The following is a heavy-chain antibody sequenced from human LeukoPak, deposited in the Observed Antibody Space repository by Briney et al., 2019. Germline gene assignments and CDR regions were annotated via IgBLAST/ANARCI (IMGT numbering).Heavy chain of an antibody. CDR1: GGSIISSSYY. V-gene: IGHV4-39*01. CDR2: IYYSGST. Sequence: TETLSLTCTVYGGSIISSSYYWGWIRQPPGKGLEWIGSIYYSGSTYYNPSLKSRVTISLDTSKNQFSLKLSSVTAADTAVYYCARGGRAASGIRRDWFDPWGQGTLVTVSS. J-gene: IGHJ5*02. CDR3: ARGGRAASGIRRDWFDP. D-gene: IGHD6-13*01.